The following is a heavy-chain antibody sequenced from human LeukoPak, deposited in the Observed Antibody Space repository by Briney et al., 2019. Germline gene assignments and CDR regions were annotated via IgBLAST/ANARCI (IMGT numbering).Heavy chain of an antibody. V-gene: IGHV3-74*01. CDR1: GFTFSTYC. CDR3: VRDRVGATDYFDY. D-gene: IGHD1-26*01. Sequence: GGSLRLSCAASGFTFSTYCMHWVRQAPGKGPMWVSRICPDGTVTNYADSVKARFIISRDNARNTVYLQMNSLRVEDTAVYYCVRDRVGATDYFDYWGQGTLVTVSS. J-gene: IGHJ4*02. CDR2: ICPDGTVT.